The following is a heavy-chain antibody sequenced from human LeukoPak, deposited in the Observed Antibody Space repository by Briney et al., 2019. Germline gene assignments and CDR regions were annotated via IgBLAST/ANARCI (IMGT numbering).Heavy chain of an antibody. D-gene: IGHD3-10*01. V-gene: IGHV3-48*01. CDR3: ARGRWFGELLPYFDY. CDR1: GFTFSSYS. CDR2: ISSSSSTI. Sequence: GGSLRLSCAASGFTFSSYSMNWVRQAPGKGLEWVSYISSSSSTIYYADSVKGRFTISRDNAKNSLYLQMNSLGAEDTAVYYCARGRWFGELLPYFDYWGQGTLVTVSS. J-gene: IGHJ4*02.